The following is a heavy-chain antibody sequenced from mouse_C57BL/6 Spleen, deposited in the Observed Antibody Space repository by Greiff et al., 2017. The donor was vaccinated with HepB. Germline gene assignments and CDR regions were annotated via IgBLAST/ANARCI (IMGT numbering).Heavy chain of an antibody. V-gene: IGHV1-72*01. J-gene: IGHJ2*01. Sequence: QVQLQQPGAELVKPGASVKLSCKASGYTFTSYWMHWVKQRPGRGLEWIGRIDPNSGGTKYNEKFKSKATLTVDKPSSTAYMQLSSLTSEDSAVYYGAREEKKTFWDGGVFDYWGQGTTLTVSS. CDR1: GYTFTSYW. CDR3: AREEKKTFWDGGVFDY. D-gene: IGHD4-1*01. CDR2: IDPNSGGT.